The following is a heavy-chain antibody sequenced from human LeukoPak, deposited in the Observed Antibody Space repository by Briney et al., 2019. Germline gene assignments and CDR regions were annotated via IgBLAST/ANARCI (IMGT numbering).Heavy chain of an antibody. V-gene: IGHV3-48*03. J-gene: IGHJ4*02. D-gene: IGHD1-26*01. Sequence: GGSLRLSCAASGVTFSSYETNWVRQAPGKGLEWVSYISSSGSTIYYADSVKGRFTISRDNAKNSLYLQMNSLRAEDTAVYYCARDPSGSYFDYWGQGTLVTVSS. CDR2: ISSSGSTI. CDR3: ARDPSGSYFDY. CDR1: GVTFSSYE.